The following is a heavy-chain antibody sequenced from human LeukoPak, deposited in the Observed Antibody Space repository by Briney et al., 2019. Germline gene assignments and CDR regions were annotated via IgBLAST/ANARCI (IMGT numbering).Heavy chain of an antibody. CDR1: GYTFTSYG. V-gene: IGHV1-18*01. D-gene: IGHD2-2*01. CDR3: ARVGSYCSSTSCQNWFDP. CDR2: ISAYNGNT. Sequence: ASVKVSCKASGYTFTSYGISWARQAPGQGLEWMGWISAYNGNTNYAQKLQGRVTMTTDTSTSTAYMELRSLRSDDTAVYYCARVGSYCSSTSCQNWFDPWGQGTLVTVSS. J-gene: IGHJ5*02.